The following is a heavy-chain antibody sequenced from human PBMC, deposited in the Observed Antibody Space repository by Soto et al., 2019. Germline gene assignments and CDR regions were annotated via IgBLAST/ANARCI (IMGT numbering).Heavy chain of an antibody. CDR1: GFTFSSYE. V-gene: IGHV3-48*03. Sequence: GGSLRLSCAASGFTFSSYEMNWVRQAPGKGLEWVSYISSSGSTICYADSVKGRFTISRDNAKNSLYLQMNSLRAEDTAVYYCARAVVVPATLHYYGMDVWGQGTTVTVSS. J-gene: IGHJ6*02. CDR3: ARAVVVPATLHYYGMDV. D-gene: IGHD2-2*01. CDR2: ISSSGSTI.